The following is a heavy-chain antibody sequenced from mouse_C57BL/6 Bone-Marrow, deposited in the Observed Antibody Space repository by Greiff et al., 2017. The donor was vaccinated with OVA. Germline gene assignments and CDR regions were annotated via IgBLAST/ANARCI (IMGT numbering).Heavy chain of an antibody. Sequence: QVQLQQSGAELVRPGASVTLSCKASGYTFTDYEMHWVKQTPVHGLEWIGAIDSETGGTAYNQKFKGKAILTADKSSSTAYMELRSLTSEDSAVYYCSQAETGTGFAYWGQGTLVTVSA. CDR3: SQAETGTGFAY. V-gene: IGHV1-15*01. CDR1: GYTFTDYE. D-gene: IGHD4-1*01. J-gene: IGHJ3*01. CDR2: IDSETGGT.